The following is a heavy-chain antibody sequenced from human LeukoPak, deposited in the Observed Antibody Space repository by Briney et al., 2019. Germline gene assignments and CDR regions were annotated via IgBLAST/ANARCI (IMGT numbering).Heavy chain of an antibody. V-gene: IGHV1-18*01. CDR3: ARAAKYYYGSGSYYNDRALGY. J-gene: IGHJ4*02. D-gene: IGHD3-10*01. CDR2: SSAYNGNT. Sequence: ASVKVSCKASGYTFTSYGISWVRQAPGQGLEWMGWSSAYNGNTNYAQKLQGRVTMTTDTSTSTAYMELRSLRSDDTAVYYCARAAKYYYGSGSYYNDRALGYWGQGTLVTVSS. CDR1: GYTFTSYG.